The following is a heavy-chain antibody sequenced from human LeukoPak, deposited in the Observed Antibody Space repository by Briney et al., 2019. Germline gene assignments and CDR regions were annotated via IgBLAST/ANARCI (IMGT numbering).Heavy chain of an antibody. D-gene: IGHD3-9*01. Sequence: SVKVSCKASGGTFSSYAISWVRQATGQGLEWMGGIIPIFGTANYAQKFQGRVTITADESTSTAYMELSSLRSEDTAVYYCARVGGYDILTGYYTLDYWGQGTLVTVSS. CDR2: IIPIFGTA. CDR3: ARVGGYDILTGYYTLDY. J-gene: IGHJ4*02. CDR1: GGTFSSYA. V-gene: IGHV1-69*13.